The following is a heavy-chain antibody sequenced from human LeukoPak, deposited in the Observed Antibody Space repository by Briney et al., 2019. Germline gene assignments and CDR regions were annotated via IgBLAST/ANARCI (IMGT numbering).Heavy chain of an antibody. J-gene: IGHJ4*02. D-gene: IGHD6-13*01. CDR1: GFTFSSCS. Sequence: GGSLRLSCAASGFTFSSCSMNWVRQAPGKGLEWVSSISSSSSYIYYADSVKGRFTISRDNAKNSLYLQMNSLRAEDTAVYYCASSLYSSSWTLGYWGQGTLVTVSS. CDR3: ASSLYSSSWTLGY. CDR2: ISSSSSYI. V-gene: IGHV3-21*01.